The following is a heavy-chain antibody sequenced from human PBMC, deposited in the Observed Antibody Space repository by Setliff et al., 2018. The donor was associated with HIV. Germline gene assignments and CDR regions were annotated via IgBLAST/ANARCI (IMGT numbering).Heavy chain of an antibody. J-gene: IGHJ6*03. CDR3: ARGATLLPGYSDRWEYFYMDV. D-gene: IGHD5-12*01. CDR2: INHSGST. CDR1: GGSFSEYY. Sequence: SETLSLTCAVYGGSFSEYYWCWIRQSPGKGLEWIGEINHSGSTHYNPPLKSRATISVDTSKNQFSLRLNSVTAADTAVYYCARGATLLPGYSDRWEYFYMDVWGKGTTVTVSS. V-gene: IGHV4-34*01.